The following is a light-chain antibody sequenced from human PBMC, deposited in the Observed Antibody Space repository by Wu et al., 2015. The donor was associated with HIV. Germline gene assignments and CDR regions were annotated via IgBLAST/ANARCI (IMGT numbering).Light chain of an antibody. J-gene: IGKJ1*01. CDR1: QGISNS. Sequence: DIQMTQSPSSLSASVGDRVTISCRASQGISNSLAWYQQKPGLAPKLLLYAASRLQSGVPSRFSGSGSGTDYTLTISSLQPEDFATYYCQLVFYPPWTFGQGTKVEIK. V-gene: IGKV1-NL1*01. CDR3: QLVFYPPWT. CDR2: AAS.